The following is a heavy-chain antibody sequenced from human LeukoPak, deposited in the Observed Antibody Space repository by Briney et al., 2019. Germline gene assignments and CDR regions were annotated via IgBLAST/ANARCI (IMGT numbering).Heavy chain of an antibody. D-gene: IGHD6-13*01. Sequence: PSETLSLTCTVSGGSISSGSYYWSWIRQPAGKELEWIGRIYTSGSTYYNPSLKSRVTISVDTSKNQFSLKLSSVTAADTAVYYCARASTIIAAAGPSLRGWVGHYFDYWGQGTLVTVSS. CDR3: ARASTIIAAAGPSLRGWVGHYFDY. V-gene: IGHV4-61*02. CDR1: GGSISSGSYY. J-gene: IGHJ4*02. CDR2: IYTSGST.